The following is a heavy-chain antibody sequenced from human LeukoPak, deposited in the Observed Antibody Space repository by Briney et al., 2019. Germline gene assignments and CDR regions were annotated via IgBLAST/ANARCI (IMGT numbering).Heavy chain of an antibody. D-gene: IGHD6-6*01. CDR2: ISWNSGSI. Sequence: PGGSLRLSCAASGFTFDDYAMHWVRRAPGKGLEWVSGISWNSGSIGYADSVKGRFTISRDNAKNSLYLQMNSLRAEDTAVYYCARPVRSSSSPWFDPWGQGTLVTVSS. CDR3: ARPVRSSSSPWFDP. V-gene: IGHV3-9*01. CDR1: GFTFDDYA. J-gene: IGHJ5*02.